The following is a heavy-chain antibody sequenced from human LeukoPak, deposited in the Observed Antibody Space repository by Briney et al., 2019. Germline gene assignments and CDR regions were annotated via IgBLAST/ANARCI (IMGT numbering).Heavy chain of an antibody. CDR1: GGSFSGYY. D-gene: IGHD6-13*01. Sequence: SETLSLTCAVYGGSFSGYYLSWIRQSPGKGLEWIGEVNRNGSANYNPSLKSRVIISVDTSNNQFSLKVRSVTAADTALYYCARKLAPYYHGMHVWGQGTTVIVSS. J-gene: IGHJ6*01. V-gene: IGHV4-34*01. CDR3: ARKLAPYYHGMHV. CDR2: VNRNGSA.